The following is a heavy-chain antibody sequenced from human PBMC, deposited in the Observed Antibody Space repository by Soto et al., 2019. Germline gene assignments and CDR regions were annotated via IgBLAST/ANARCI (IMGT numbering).Heavy chain of an antibody. CDR3: ARQIRGCRYACDI. D-gene: IGHD6-19*01. V-gene: IGHV3-11*01. CDR2: IGSSGSSI. J-gene: IGHJ3*02. CDR1: GFTFRDYY. Sequence: SLRLSCAASGFTFRDYYMSWIRQAPGKALEEVSYIGSSGSSIYYADSVKGRFTISRDNAKNSLYLQMNSLRAEDTAVYYFARQIRGCRYACDIWSQGTIVSVSS.